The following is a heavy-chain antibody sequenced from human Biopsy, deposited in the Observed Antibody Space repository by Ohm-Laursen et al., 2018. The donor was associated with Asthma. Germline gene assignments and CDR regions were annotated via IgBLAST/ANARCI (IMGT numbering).Heavy chain of an antibody. Sequence: SLRLSCAQPGLTYLHYLWSRVRPAPGWALAWVANIEHDGTEKNHVDTLKARFSISRDNAKNSLYLQMNSLRAEDTAVYYCPRSFHFWSPYHAEHYQLWGQGALVTVSS. CDR1: GLTYLHYL. CDR3: PRSFHFWSPYHAEHYQL. V-gene: IGHV3-7*01. J-gene: IGHJ1*01. D-gene: IGHD3-3*02. CDR2: IEHDGTEK.